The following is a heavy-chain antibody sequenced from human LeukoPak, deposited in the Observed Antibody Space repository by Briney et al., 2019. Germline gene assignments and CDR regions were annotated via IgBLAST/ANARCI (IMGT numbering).Heavy chain of an antibody. CDR2: ISGSGGST. Sequence: GGSLRLSCAASGFTFSSYGMSWVRQAPGKGLEWVSAISGSGGSTYYADSVKGRFIISRDTAKNSLYLQMNSLRAEDTAVYYCARDGRYYYDNSGYPLDYWGQGTLVTVSS. V-gene: IGHV3-23*01. CDR1: GFTFSSYG. D-gene: IGHD3-22*01. J-gene: IGHJ4*02. CDR3: ARDGRYYYDNSGYPLDY.